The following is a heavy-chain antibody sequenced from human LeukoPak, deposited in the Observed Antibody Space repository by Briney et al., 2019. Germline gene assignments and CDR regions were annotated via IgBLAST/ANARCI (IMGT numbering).Heavy chain of an antibody. J-gene: IGHJ4*02. D-gene: IGHD3-3*01. V-gene: IGHV4-59*01. CDR2: IYYSGST. CDR3: ARGGRTIFGVAQYYFDY. Sequence: PSETLSLTCSVSGGSISSYYWSWIRQPPGKGLEWIGYIYYSGSTNYNPSLKSRVTISVDTSKNQFSLKLSSVTAADTAVYYCARGGRTIFGVAQYYFDYWGQGTLATVSS. CDR1: GGSISSYY.